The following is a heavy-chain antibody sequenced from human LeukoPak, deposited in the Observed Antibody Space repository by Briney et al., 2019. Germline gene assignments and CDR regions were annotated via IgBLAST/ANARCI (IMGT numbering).Heavy chain of an antibody. D-gene: IGHD5-12*01. CDR1: GFTFSSYW. Sequence: GGSLRLTCAASGFTFSSYWMSWVRQAPGKGLEWVANIKQDGSEKYYVDSVKGRFTISRDNAKNSLYLQMNSLRAEDTAVYYCARDRGYSGYDPFDYWGQGTLVTVSS. J-gene: IGHJ4*02. CDR2: IKQDGSEK. CDR3: ARDRGYSGYDPFDY. V-gene: IGHV3-7*01.